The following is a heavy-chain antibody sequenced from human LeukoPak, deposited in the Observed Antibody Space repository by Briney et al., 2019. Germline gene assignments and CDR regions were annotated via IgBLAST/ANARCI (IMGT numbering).Heavy chain of an antibody. CDR2: IRYDGSNK. J-gene: IGHJ4*02. D-gene: IGHD3-16*01. Sequence: GGSLRLSCAASGFTFSNAWMSWVRQAPGKGLEWVAFIRYDGSNKYYADSVKGRFTISRDNSKNTLYLQMNSLRAEDTAVYYCAKETLRLPEVPSYSSRPYYFDYWGQGTLVTVSS. CDR3: AKETLRLPEVPSYSSRPYYFDY. V-gene: IGHV3-30*02. CDR1: GFTFSNAW.